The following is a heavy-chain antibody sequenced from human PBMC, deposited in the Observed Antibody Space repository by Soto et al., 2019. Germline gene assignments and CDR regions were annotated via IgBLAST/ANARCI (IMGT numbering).Heavy chain of an antibody. V-gene: IGHV5-51*01. D-gene: IGHD2-15*01. J-gene: IGHJ6*02. Sequence: PGESLKISCKGSGYSFTSYWIGWVRQMPGKGLEWMGIIYPGDSDTRYSPSFQGQVTISADKSISTAYLQWSSLKASDTAMCYCARRGIGYCSGGSCYSYYYYGMDVWGQGTTVTVSS. CDR2: IYPGDSDT. CDR3: ARRGIGYCSGGSCYSYYYYGMDV. CDR1: GYSFTSYW.